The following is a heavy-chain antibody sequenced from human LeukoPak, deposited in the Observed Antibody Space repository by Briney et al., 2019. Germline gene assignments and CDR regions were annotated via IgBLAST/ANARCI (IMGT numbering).Heavy chain of an antibody. CDR1: GFTFSSYG. J-gene: IGHJ5*02. CDR2: ISYDGSNK. Sequence: GRSLRLSCAASGFTFSSYGMHWVRQAPGKGLEWVAVISYDGSNKYYADSVKGRFTISRDNSKNTLYLQMNNLRAEDTAVYYCAKGDWFDPWGQGTLVTVSS. CDR3: AKGDWFDP. V-gene: IGHV3-30*18.